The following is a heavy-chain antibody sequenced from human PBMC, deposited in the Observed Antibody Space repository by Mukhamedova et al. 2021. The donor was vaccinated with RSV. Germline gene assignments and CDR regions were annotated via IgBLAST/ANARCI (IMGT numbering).Heavy chain of an antibody. Sequence: SRVTISIDTSKNQFSLKVSSVTAADTAVYYCARAPAHYFDYWGQGTLVTVSS. CDR3: ARAPAHYFDY. V-gene: IGHV4-59*01. J-gene: IGHJ4*02.